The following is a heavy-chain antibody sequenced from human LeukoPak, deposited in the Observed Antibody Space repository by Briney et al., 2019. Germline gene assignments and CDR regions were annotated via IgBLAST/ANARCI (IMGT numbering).Heavy chain of an antibody. V-gene: IGHV3-23*01. J-gene: IGHJ4*02. CDR1: GFTVSSNY. CDR2: ISGSGGST. D-gene: IGHD3-22*01. Sequence: GGSLRLSCAASGFTVSSNYMSWVRQAPGKGREWVSAISGSGGSTYYADSVKGRFTIFRDNSKNTLYLQMNSLRAEDTAVYYCAKALNYYDSSGSDYWGQGTLVTVSS. CDR3: AKALNYYDSSGSDY.